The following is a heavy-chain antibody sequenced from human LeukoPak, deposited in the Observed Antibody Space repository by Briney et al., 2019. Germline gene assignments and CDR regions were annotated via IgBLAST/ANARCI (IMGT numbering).Heavy chain of an antibody. CDR1: GYTFTGYY. D-gene: IGHD2-15*01. CDR2: ISAYNGNT. Sequence: ASVKVSCKASGYTFTGYYMHWVRQAPGQGLEWMGWISAYNGNTNYAQKLQGRVTMTTDTSTSTAYMELRSLRSDDTAVYYCARDPPDDPSGGSCPWGQGTLVTVSS. CDR3: ARDPPDDPSGGSCP. V-gene: IGHV1-18*04. J-gene: IGHJ5*02.